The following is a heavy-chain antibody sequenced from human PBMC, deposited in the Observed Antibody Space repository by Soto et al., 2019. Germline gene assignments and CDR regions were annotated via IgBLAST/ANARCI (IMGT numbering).Heavy chain of an antibody. D-gene: IGHD3-9*01. CDR2: IWYDGSNK. CDR1: GFTFSSYG. V-gene: IGHV3-33*01. J-gene: IGHJ4*02. CDR3: AREVGPFYDILTGRIKPFDF. Sequence: GGSLRLSCAASGFTFSSYGMHWVRQAPGKGLEWVAVIWYDGSNKYYADSVKGRFTISRDNSKSTLYLQMNSLRAEDTAVYYCAREVGPFYDILTGRIKPFDFWGQGSLVTVSS.